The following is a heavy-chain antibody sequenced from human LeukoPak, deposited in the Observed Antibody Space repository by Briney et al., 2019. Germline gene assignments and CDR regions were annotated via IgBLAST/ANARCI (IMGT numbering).Heavy chain of an antibody. CDR3: ARSPYYDSSGYYGH. J-gene: IGHJ4*02. V-gene: IGHV1-8*01. D-gene: IGHD3-22*01. CDR2: MNPNSGTT. Sequence: ASVKVSCKASGYTFTSYEINWVRQATGQGLEWVGWMNPNSGTTGFAQNFQGRVTVTRNTSISTAYMELSNLKSEDTAVYYCARSPYYDSSGYYGHWGQGTLVTVSS. CDR1: GYTFTSYE.